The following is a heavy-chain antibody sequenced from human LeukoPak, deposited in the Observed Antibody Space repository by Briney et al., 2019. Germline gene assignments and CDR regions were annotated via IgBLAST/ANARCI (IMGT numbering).Heavy chain of an antibody. CDR2: INPSGGST. Sequence: ASVKVSCKASGYTFTGYYMHWVRQAPGQGLEWMGIINPSGGSTSYAQKFQGRVTMTRDTSTSTVYMELSSLGSEDTAVYYCARDGRPPSGYYPYYYYYGMDVWGQGTTVTVSS. D-gene: IGHD3-22*01. CDR3: ARDGRPPSGYYPYYYYYGMDV. CDR1: GYTFTGYY. V-gene: IGHV1-46*01. J-gene: IGHJ6*02.